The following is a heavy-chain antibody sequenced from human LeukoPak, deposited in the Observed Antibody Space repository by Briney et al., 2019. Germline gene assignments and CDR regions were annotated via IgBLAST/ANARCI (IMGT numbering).Heavy chain of an antibody. CDR2: ISSSSSYI. V-gene: IGHV3-21*01. CDR3: ARDLRSYFDY. Sequence: GGSLRLSCAASGFTSSSYSMNWVRQAPGKGLEWVSSISSSSSYIYYADSGKGRFTISRDNAKNSLYLQMNSLRAEDTAVYYCARDLRSYFDYWGQGTLVTVSS. CDR1: GFTSSSYS. J-gene: IGHJ4*02.